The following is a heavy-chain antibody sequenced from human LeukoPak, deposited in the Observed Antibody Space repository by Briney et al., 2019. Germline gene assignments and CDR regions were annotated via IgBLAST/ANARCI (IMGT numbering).Heavy chain of an antibody. CDR3: AKDRGGSSQLGDAFDV. J-gene: IGHJ3*01. CDR2: ISSSSSYI. Sequence: PGGSLRLSCAASGFTFSSYSMNWVRQAPGKGLEWVSSISSSSSYIYYADSVKGRFTISRDNAKNSLYLQMNSLRTDDTALYYCAKDRGGSSQLGDAFDVWGQVTMVSVSS. V-gene: IGHV3-21*04. D-gene: IGHD2-15*01. CDR1: GFTFSSYS.